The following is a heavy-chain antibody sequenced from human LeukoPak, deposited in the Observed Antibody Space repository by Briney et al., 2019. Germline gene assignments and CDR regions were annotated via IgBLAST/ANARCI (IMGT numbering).Heavy chain of an antibody. CDR3: ARSAGGGRWYFDY. J-gene: IGHJ4*02. CDR1: GFTFSSYS. Sequence: GGSLRLSCAASGFTFSSYSMNWVRQAPGKGLEWVSSISSSSSYIYYADSVKGRFTISRDNAKNSLYLQMNSLRAEDTAVYYCARSAGGGRWYFDYWGQGTLVTVSS. D-gene: IGHD3-16*01. CDR2: ISSSSSYI. V-gene: IGHV3-21*01.